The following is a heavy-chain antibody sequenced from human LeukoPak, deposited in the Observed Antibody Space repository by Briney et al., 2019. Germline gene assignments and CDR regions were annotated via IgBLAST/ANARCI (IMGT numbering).Heavy chain of an antibody. CDR1: GYTFTSYG. CDR2: ISAYNGNT. J-gene: IGHJ4*02. D-gene: IGHD2-21*02. Sequence: ASVKVSCKASGYTFTSYGISWVRQAPGQGLEWMGWISAYNGNTNYAQKLQGRVTMTTDTSTSTAYMELSSLRSEDTAVYYCATSDCGGDCYPDYWGQGTLVTVSS. V-gene: IGHV1-18*01. CDR3: ATSDCGGDCYPDY.